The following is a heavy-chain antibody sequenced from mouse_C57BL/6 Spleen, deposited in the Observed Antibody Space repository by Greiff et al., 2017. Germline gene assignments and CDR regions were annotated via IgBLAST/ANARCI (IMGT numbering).Heavy chain of an antibody. CDR1: GFTFTDYY. V-gene: IGHV7-3*01. Sequence: EVKLVESGGGLVQPGGSLSLSCAASGFTFTDYYMSWVRQPPGKALEWLGFIRNKANGYTTEYSASVKGRFTISRDNSQSILYLQMNSLRAEDSATYYWARFITTVVAPHYYAMDYWGQGTSVTVSS. CDR3: ARFITTVVAPHYYAMDY. J-gene: IGHJ4*01. D-gene: IGHD1-1*01. CDR2: IRNKANGYTT.